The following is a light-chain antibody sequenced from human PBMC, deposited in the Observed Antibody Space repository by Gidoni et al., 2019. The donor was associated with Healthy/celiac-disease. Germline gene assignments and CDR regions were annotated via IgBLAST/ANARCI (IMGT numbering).Light chain of an antibody. V-gene: IGKV1-9*01. CDR3: QQLNSYSFT. J-gene: IGKJ3*01. Sequence: IQLTQSPSSLSASVGDRVTTTCRASQGISSYLAWYQQKPGKAPKLLIYAASTLQSGVPSRFSGSGSGTDFTLTISSLQPEDFATYYCQQLNSYSFTFGPGTKVDIK. CDR2: AAS. CDR1: QGISSY.